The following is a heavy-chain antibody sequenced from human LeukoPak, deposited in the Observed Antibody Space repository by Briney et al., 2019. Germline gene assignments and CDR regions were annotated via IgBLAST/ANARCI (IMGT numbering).Heavy chain of an antibody. V-gene: IGHV3-15*01. CDR2: IKTKTEGGTT. D-gene: IGHD5-12*01. CDR1: GFIFSNAW. Sequence: GGSLRLSCAASGFIFSNAWMNWVRQAPGKGLEGVGRIKTKTEGGTTAYAAPVKGRFTISRDDSQNTVDLQISSLTAEDTAMYFCTTTYIVASTRKFGDYWGQGTLVVVSS. CDR3: TTTYIVASTRKFGDY. J-gene: IGHJ4*02.